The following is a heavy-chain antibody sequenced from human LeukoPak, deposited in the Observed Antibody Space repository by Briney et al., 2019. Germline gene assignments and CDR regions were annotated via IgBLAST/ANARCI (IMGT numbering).Heavy chain of an antibody. V-gene: IGHV4-59*01. CDR2: IYYNGST. D-gene: IGHD2-2*01. J-gene: IGHJ4*02. Sequence: SETLSLTCTVSGGSISSYYWSWIRQPPGKGLEWIGYIYYNGSTNYNPSLKSRVTISVDTSKNQFSLKLSSVTAADTAVYYCARDAYCSSTSCYFVGFDYWGQGTLVTVSS. CDR1: GGSISSYY. CDR3: ARDAYCSSTSCYFVGFDY.